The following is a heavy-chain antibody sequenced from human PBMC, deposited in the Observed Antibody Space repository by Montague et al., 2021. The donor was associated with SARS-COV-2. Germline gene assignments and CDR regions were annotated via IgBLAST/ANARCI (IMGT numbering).Heavy chain of an antibody. V-gene: IGHV4-34*01. Sequence: SETLSLTCAVYGGSFSGHYWSWIRQPPGKGLEWIGEINHSGSTXXXPSXXXRVTISVDTSMNQFSLKLSSVTAADTAVYYCARGRLRFLLTVAYYYGMDVWGQGTPVTVSS. CDR1: GGSFSGHY. D-gene: IGHD3-3*01. J-gene: IGHJ6*02. CDR2: INHSGST. CDR3: ARGRLRFLLTVAYYYGMDV.